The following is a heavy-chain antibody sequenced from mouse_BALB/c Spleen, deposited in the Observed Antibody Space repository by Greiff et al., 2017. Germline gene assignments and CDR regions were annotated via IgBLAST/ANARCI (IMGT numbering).Heavy chain of an antibody. V-gene: IGHV5-12-2*01. CDR3: ARRAMDY. J-gene: IGHJ4*01. CDR1: GFTFSSYT. CDR2: ISNGGGST. Sequence: EVKVVESGGGLVQPGGSLKLSCAASGFTFSSYTMSWVRQTPEKRLEWVAYISNGGGSTYYPDTVKGRFTISRDNAKNTLYLQMSSLKSEDTAMYYCARRAMDYWGQGTSVTVSS.